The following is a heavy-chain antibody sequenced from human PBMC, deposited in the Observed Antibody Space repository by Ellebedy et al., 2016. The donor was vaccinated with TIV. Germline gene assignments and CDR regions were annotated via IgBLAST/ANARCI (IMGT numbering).Heavy chain of an antibody. CDR1: GFTLSTYT. CDR3: AREKDGYNCFDY. Sequence: GGSLRLSXAASGFTLSTYTMNWVRQAPGKGLEWVSSITSSSSYIYYPDSLRGRFTISRDNAKNSLYLQMNSLSPEDTALYYCAREKDGYNCFDYWGQGTRVTVSS. J-gene: IGHJ4*02. D-gene: IGHD5-24*01. V-gene: IGHV3-21*01. CDR2: ITSSSSYI.